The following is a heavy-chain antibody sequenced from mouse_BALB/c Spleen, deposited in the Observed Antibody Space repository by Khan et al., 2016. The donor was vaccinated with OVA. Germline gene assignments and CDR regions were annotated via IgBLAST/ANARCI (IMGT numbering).Heavy chain of an antibody. D-gene: IGHD2-1*01. V-gene: IGHV1S81*02. CDR2: INPNNGDT. J-gene: IGHJ3*01. CDR3: TRSVYGTFAY. Sequence: QVQLQQSGAELVKPGASVKLSCKASGYIFTSYYMYWVKQRPGQGLEWIGEINPNNGDTNFNEKFKSKATLTVDKSSSIAYMQLSSLTSEDSAVYYCTRSVYGTFAYWGQGTLVTVSA. CDR1: GYIFTSYY.